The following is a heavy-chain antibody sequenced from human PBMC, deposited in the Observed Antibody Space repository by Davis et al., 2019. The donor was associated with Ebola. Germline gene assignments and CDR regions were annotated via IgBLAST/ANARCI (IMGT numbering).Heavy chain of an antibody. CDR3: ARSERGYSYGYLYYYGMDV. CDR1: GFTFDDYA. D-gene: IGHD5-18*01. Sequence: SLKISCAASGFTFDDYAMHWVRQAPGKGLEWVSGISWNSGSIGYADSVKGRFTISRDNAKNSLYLQMNSLRSEDTAVYYCARSERGYSYGYLYYYGMDVWGQGTTVTVSS. J-gene: IGHJ6*02. CDR2: ISWNSGSI. V-gene: IGHV3-9*01.